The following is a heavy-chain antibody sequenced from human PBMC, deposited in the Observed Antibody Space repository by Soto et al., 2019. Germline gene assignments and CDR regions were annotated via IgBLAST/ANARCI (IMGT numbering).Heavy chain of an antibody. D-gene: IGHD6-13*01. Sequence: ASVTVSCQASGYTFAGYYMHWVRQAPGQGLEWMGWINPNSGGTNYAQKFQGWVTMTRDTSISTAYMELSRLRSDDTAVYYCARAGYSSSWYLFDYWGQGTLVTVSS. CDR3: ARAGYSSSWYLFDY. CDR1: GYTFAGYY. V-gene: IGHV1-2*04. CDR2: INPNSGGT. J-gene: IGHJ4*02.